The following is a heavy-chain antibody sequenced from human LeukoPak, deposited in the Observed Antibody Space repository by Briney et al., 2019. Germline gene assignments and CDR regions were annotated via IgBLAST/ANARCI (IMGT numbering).Heavy chain of an antibody. CDR3: ANYEY. Sequence: SQTLSLTCAVSGVSISSGGYSWSWIRQPPGKGLEWIGYIYHSGNTYYNPSLKSRVTISVDRSKKQFSLKMSSVTAADTAVYYCANYEYWGRGTLVTVSS. V-gene: IGHV4-30-2*01. CDR2: IYHSGNT. D-gene: IGHD5-24*01. J-gene: IGHJ4*02. CDR1: GVSISSGGYS.